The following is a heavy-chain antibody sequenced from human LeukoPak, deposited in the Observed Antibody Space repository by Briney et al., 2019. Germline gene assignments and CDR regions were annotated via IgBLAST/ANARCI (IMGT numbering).Heavy chain of an antibody. Sequence: GGSLRLSCAASGFTFSSYWMSWVRQAPGKGLEWVANIKQDASEEHYVDSVKGRFTISRDNAKNSLYLQMNSLRAEDTAVYYCARDPLGVSYGSTAEYFQHWGQGTLVTVSS. D-gene: IGHD5-18*01. J-gene: IGHJ1*01. CDR2: IKQDASEE. CDR1: GFTFSSYW. CDR3: ARDPLGVSYGSTAEYFQH. V-gene: IGHV3-7*01.